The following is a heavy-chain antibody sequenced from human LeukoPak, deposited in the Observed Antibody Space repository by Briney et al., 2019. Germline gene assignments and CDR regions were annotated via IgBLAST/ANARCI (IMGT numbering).Heavy chain of an antibody. D-gene: IGHD2-15*01. CDR3: ASDRDCSGGSCYSFLGYYYYGMDV. V-gene: IGHV1-2*02. J-gene: IGHJ6*02. CDR1: GYTFAGYY. Sequence: GASVRVSCKASGYTFAGYYMHWVRQAPGQGLEWMGWINPNSGGTNYAQKFQGRVTMTRDTSISTAYMELSRLRSDDTAVYYCASDRDCSGGSCYSFLGYYYYGMDVWGQGTTVTVSS. CDR2: INPNSGGT.